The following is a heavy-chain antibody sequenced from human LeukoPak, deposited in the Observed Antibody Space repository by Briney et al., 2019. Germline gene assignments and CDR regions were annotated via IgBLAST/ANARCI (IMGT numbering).Heavy chain of an antibody. CDR2: INPNSNST. CDR1: GYTFIDYY. V-gene: IGHV1-2*02. Sequence: GASVKVSCKASGYTFIDYYIHWVRQAPGQGLEWMGWINPNSNSTNYAQKFQGRVTLTWDTSISTVYMELSTMRSDDTAVYYCARDTAPYYLDGSGYYLGYWGQGTLVTVSS. J-gene: IGHJ4*02. CDR3: ARDTAPYYLDGSGYYLGY. D-gene: IGHD3-22*01.